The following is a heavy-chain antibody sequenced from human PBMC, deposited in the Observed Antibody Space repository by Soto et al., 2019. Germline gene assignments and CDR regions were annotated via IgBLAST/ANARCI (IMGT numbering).Heavy chain of an antibody. CDR2: IWYDGSNK. CDR1: GFTFSSYG. V-gene: IGHV3-33*01. Sequence: QVQLVESGGGVVQPGRSLRLSCAASGFTFSSYGMHWVRQAPGKGLEWVAVIWYDGSNKYYADSVKGRFTISRDNSKNTLNLQMNSLRAEDTAVYYCAREGGERYSYVRGYFDYWGQGTLVTVSS. CDR3: AREGGERYSYVRGYFDY. J-gene: IGHJ4*02. D-gene: IGHD5-18*01.